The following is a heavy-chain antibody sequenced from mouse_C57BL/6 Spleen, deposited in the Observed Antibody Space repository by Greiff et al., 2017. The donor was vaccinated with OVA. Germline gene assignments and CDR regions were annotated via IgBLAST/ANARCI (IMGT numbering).Heavy chain of an antibody. J-gene: IGHJ4*01. Sequence: QVQLQQSGPGLVQPSQSLSITCKVSGFSLTSYGVHWVRQSPGKGLEWLGVIWSGGSRDYNAAFISRLSISKDNSKSQVFFKMNSLQADDTAIYYCARNDYDYDRAMDYWGQGTSVTVSS. D-gene: IGHD2-4*01. V-gene: IGHV2-2*01. CDR2: IWSGGSR. CDR1: GFSLTSYG. CDR3: ARNDYDYDRAMDY.